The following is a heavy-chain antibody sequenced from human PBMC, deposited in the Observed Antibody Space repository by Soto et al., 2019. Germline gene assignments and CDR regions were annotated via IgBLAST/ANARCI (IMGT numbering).Heavy chain of an antibody. Sequence: SETLSLTCTVSGGSISSSSYYWGWIRQPPGKGLEWIGSIYYSGSTYYNPSLKSRVTISVDTSKNQFSLKLSSVTAADTAVYNCARHGWEAYSYFSFDYWGQGTLVTVSS. CDR1: GGSISSSSYY. D-gene: IGHD5-18*01. CDR3: ARHGWEAYSYFSFDY. CDR2: IYYSGST. J-gene: IGHJ4*02. V-gene: IGHV4-39*01.